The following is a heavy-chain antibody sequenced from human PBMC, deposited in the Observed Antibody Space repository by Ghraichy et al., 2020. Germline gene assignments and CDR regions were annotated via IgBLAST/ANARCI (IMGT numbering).Heavy chain of an antibody. CDR2: FDPEDGET. CDR1: GYTLTELS. CDR3: ATADIVATIGAFGGDYFDY. Sequence: ASVKVSCKVSGYTLTELSMHWVRQAPGKGLEWMGGFDPEDGETIYAQKFQGRVTMTEDTSTDTAYMELSSLRSEDTAVYYCATADIVATIGAFGGDYFDYWGQGTLVTVSS. D-gene: IGHD5-12*01. J-gene: IGHJ4*02. V-gene: IGHV1-24*01.